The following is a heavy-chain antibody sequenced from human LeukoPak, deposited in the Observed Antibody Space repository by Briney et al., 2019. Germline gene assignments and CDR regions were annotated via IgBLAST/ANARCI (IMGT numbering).Heavy chain of an antibody. Sequence: GASVKVSCKASGYTFTSYYMHWVRQAPGQGLEWMGIINPSGGSTSYAQKFQGRVTMTRDTSTSTVYMELSSLRTEDTAVYHCARDLNYDSSGYSFSGYWGQGTLVTVSS. CDR3: ARDLNYDSSGYSFSGY. CDR2: INPSGGST. V-gene: IGHV1-46*01. D-gene: IGHD3-22*01. J-gene: IGHJ4*02. CDR1: GYTFTSYY.